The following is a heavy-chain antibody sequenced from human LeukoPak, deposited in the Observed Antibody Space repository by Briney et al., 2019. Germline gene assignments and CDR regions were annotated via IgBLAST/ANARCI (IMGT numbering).Heavy chain of an antibody. Sequence: ASVKVSCKVSGYTLTELSMHWVLQAPGKGLEWMGGFDPEDGETIYAQKFQGRVTMTEDTSTDIAYMELSSLRSEDTAVYYCHVTSVPGYCSSTSCYGDFDYWGQGTLVTVSS. J-gene: IGHJ4*02. CDR1: GYTLTELS. V-gene: IGHV1-24*01. CDR3: HVTSVPGYCSSTSCYGDFDY. D-gene: IGHD2-2*03. CDR2: FDPEDGET.